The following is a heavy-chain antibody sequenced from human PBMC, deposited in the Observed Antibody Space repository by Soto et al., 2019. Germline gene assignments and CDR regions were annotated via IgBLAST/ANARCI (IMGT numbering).Heavy chain of an antibody. J-gene: IGHJ4*02. CDR2: IYSGGTT. D-gene: IGHD1-26*01. CDR1: GFNVSTHY. Sequence: EVQLVESGGGLMQPGGSLRLSCAASGFNVSTHYMTWVRQAPGKGLEWVSVIYSGGTTYYADSVKSRFIISRDTFKNTLYFQMNNLRAEDTALYYCARGSGSLYYFHYWGQGTLVTVSS. V-gene: IGHV3-53*01. CDR3: ARGSGSLYYFHY.